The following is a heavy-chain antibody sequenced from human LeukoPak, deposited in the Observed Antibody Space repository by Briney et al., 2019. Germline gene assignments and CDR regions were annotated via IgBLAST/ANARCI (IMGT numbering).Heavy chain of an antibody. J-gene: IGHJ4*02. Sequence: SETLSLTCTVSGGSISSSSYYWGWIRQPPGKGLEWIGSIYYSGSTYYNPSLKSRVTISVDTSKKQFSLKLSSVTAADTAVYYCVRHHDILTGYCTYFDYWGQGTLVTVSS. CDR1: GGSISSSSYY. CDR3: VRHHDILTGYCTYFDY. V-gene: IGHV4-39*01. CDR2: IYYSGST. D-gene: IGHD3-9*01.